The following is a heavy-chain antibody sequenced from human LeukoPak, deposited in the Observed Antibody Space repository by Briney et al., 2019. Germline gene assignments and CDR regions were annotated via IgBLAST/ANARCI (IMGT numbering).Heavy chain of an antibody. CDR3: ARDRSELGIGNYFDY. D-gene: IGHD7-27*01. J-gene: IGHJ4*02. CDR2: IIPIFGTA. CDR1: GGTFSSCA. Sequence: ASVKVSCKASGGTFSSCAISWVRQAPGQGLEWMGGIIPIFGTANYAQKFQGRVTITADESTSTAYMELSSLRSEDTAVYYCARDRSELGIGNYFDYWGQGTLVTVSS. V-gene: IGHV1-69*13.